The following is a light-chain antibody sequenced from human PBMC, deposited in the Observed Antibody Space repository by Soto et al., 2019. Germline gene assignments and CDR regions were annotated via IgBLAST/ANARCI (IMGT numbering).Light chain of an antibody. CDR2: GAS. CDR1: QGISTN. CDR3: QQYNNWPPLT. Sequence: EIVMTQSPATLSVSPGERATLSCRASQGISTNLAWYQQKVGQAPRLLISGASTRATGIPARFSGSGSGTEFTLTISSLQSEDFAVYYCQQYNNWPPLTFDGGTKVEIK. V-gene: IGKV3-15*01. J-gene: IGKJ4*01.